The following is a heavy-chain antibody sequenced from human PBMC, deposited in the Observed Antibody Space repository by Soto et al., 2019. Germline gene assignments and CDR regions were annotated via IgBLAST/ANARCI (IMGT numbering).Heavy chain of an antibody. CDR3: AKFRKWDSSGYYYLVGMHV. V-gene: IGHV4-31*03. CDR2: IYYSGST. CDR1: GGSISSGGYY. Sequence: SETLSLTCTVSGGSISSGGYYWSWIRQHPGKGLEWIGYIYYSGSTYYNPSLKSRVTISVDTSKNQFSLKLSSVTAADTAVYFCAKFRKWDSSGYYYLVGMHVWGQGTTVTVSS. J-gene: IGHJ6*02. D-gene: IGHD3-22*01.